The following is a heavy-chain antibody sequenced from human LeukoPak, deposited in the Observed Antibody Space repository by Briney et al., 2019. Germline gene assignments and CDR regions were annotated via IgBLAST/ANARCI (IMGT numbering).Heavy chain of an antibody. CDR3: ATGGIYSSNFDY. J-gene: IGHJ4*02. V-gene: IGHV5-51*01. CDR2: IYPGDSET. Sequence: GESLKISCKGSGYTFIRFWIGWVRQMPGKGLEWMGIIYPGDSETRYSPSFQGQVTISVDKSISTAYLQWSSLKASDTAVYYCATGGIYSSNFDYWGQGALVTVSS. D-gene: IGHD5-18*01. CDR1: GYTFIRFW.